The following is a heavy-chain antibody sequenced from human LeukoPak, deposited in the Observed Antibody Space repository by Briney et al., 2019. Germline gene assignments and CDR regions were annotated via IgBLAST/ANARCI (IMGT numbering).Heavy chain of an antibody. CDR1: GFTFSSYA. CDR3: ARDLRPSFCYYDSSGYSY. D-gene: IGHD3-22*01. V-gene: IGHV3-7*01. Sequence: GGSLRLSCAASGFTFSSYAMSWVRQAPGKGLEWVANIKQDGSEKYYVDSVKGRFTISRDNAKNSLYLQMNSLRAEDTAVYYCARDLRPSFCYYDSSGYSYWGQGTLVTVSS. CDR2: IKQDGSEK. J-gene: IGHJ4*02.